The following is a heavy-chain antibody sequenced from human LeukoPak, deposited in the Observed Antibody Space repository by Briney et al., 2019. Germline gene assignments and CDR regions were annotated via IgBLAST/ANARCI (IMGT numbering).Heavy chain of an antibody. J-gene: IGHJ4*02. D-gene: IGHD3-3*01. CDR1: GFTFSSYS. CDR3: ARSYKRFLEWTYASYYFDY. CDR2: ISSSSSTI. V-gene: IGHV3-48*01. Sequence: GGSLRLSCAASGFTFSSYSMNWVRQAPGKGLEWVSYISSSSSTIYYADSVKGRFTISRDNAKNSLYLQMNSLRAEDTAVYYCARSYKRFLEWTYASYYFDYWGQGTLVTVSP.